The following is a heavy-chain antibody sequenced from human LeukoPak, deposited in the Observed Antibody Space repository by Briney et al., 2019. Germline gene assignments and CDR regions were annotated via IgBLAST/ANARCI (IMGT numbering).Heavy chain of an antibody. CDR2: IYHSGST. CDR3: AVGFGMDV. CDR1: GGSISSGGYS. J-gene: IGHJ6*02. V-gene: IGHV4-30-2*01. Sequence: PSETLSLTCAVSGGSISSGGYSWSWIRQPPGKGLEWIGYIYHSGSTNYNPSLKSRVTISVDTSKNQFSLKLSSVTAADTAVYYCAVGFGMDVWGQGTTVTVSS.